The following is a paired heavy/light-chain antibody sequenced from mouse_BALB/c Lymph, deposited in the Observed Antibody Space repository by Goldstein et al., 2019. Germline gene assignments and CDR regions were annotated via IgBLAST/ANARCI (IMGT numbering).Heavy chain of an antibody. CDR1: GYTFTDYN. Sequence: EVQLQQSGPELVKPGASVKISCKASGYTFTDYNMHWVKQSHGKSLEWIGYIYPYNGGTGYNQKFKSKATLTVDNSSSTAYMELRSLTSEDSAVYYCARGGNYYFDYWGQGTTLTVSS. CDR3: ARGGNYYFDY. V-gene: IGHV1S29*02. J-gene: IGHJ2*01. D-gene: IGHD2-1*01. CDR2: IYPYNGGT.
Light chain of an antibody. V-gene: IGKV4-58*01. CDR3: QQWSGYPFMYT. J-gene: IGKJ2*01. CDR1: SSVSSSY. Sequence: ENVLTQSPAIMAASLGQKVTMTCSASSSVSSSYLHWYQQKSGASPKPLIHRTSNLASGVPARFSGSGSGTSYSLTISSVEAEDDATYYCQQWSGYPFMYTFGGGTKLEIK. CDR2: RTS.